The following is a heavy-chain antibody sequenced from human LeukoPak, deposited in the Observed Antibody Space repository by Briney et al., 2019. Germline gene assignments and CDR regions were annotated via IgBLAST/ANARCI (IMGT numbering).Heavy chain of an antibody. V-gene: IGHV3-48*03. CDR1: GFTFSSYE. CDR2: ISSSGSTI. CDR3: ARGERIAAAGPEDFDY. Sequence: GGSLRLSCAASGFTFSSYEMNWVRQAPGKGLEWVSYISSSGSTIYYADSVKGRFTISRDNAKNSLYLQMNSLRAEDTAVYYCARGERIAAAGPEDFDYWGQGTLVTVSS. J-gene: IGHJ4*02. D-gene: IGHD6-13*01.